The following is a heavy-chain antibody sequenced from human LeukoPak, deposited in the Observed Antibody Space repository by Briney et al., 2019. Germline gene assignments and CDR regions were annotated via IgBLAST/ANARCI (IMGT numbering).Heavy chain of an antibody. CDR1: GGSISSYY. CDR3: ARFYYDILTGHRYFDY. D-gene: IGHD3-9*01. CDR2: IYDRRST. J-gene: IGHJ4*02. Sequence: SETLSLTCTVSGGSISSYYWSWIRQPPGKGLEWIGYIYDRRSTNYNPSLKSRVTISVDTSKNQFSLNLSSVTAADTAVYYCARFYYDILTGHRYFDYWGQGTLVTVSS. V-gene: IGHV4-59*01.